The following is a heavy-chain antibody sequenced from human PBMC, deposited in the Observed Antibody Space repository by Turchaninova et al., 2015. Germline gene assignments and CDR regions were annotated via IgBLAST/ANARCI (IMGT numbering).Heavy chain of an antibody. V-gene: IGHV1-69*01. J-gene: IGHJ6*02. D-gene: IGHD4-11*01. CDR2: IIPMFGTA. CDR1: GGTFSSYP. CDR3: ARDPQTFDYSNYNAMDV. Sequence: QVQLVQSGAEVKKPGASAKVSCKSSGGTFSSYPSSWVRQAHGQGLEWMRGIIPMFGTANYAQKCQGRVTITADESTSTAYMELSSLKSEDTAVYYCARDPQTFDYSNYNAMDVWGQGTTVTVSS.